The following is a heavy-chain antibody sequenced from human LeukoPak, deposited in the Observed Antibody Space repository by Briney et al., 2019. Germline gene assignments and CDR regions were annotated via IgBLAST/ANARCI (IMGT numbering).Heavy chain of an antibody. V-gene: IGHV4-38-2*02. CDR1: GYSISSGYY. CDR3: ARRGRLGYYYMDV. J-gene: IGHJ6*03. D-gene: IGHD7-27*01. Sequence: SETLSLTCTVSGYSISSGYYWGWIRQPPGKGLEWIGSIYHSGSTYYNPSLKSRVTISVDTSKNQFSPKLSSVTAADTAVYYCARRGRLGYYYMDVWGKGTTVTDSS. CDR2: IYHSGST.